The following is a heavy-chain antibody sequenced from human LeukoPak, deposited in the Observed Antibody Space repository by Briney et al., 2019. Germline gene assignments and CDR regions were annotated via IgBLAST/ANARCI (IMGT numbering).Heavy chain of an antibody. V-gene: IGHV4-4*02. D-gene: IGHD3-22*01. Sequence: PSGTLSLTCTVSGDSINSLDLWSWVRQPPGKGLEWIGEMYLSGTTHSNPSIKSRVTISIDKSKNQFFLNLSSVTAADTAVYYCAGLVGRYSSGLYYYYFDYWGQGTLVTVSS. CDR3: AGLVGRYSSGLYYYYFDY. CDR2: MYLSGTT. J-gene: IGHJ4*02. CDR1: GDSINSLDL.